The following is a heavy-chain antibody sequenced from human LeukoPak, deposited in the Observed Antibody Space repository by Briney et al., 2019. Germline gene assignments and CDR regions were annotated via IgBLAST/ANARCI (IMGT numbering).Heavy chain of an antibody. CDR3: ARGLTHYDYVWGSYRENKNLYNWFDP. V-gene: IGHV4-59*01. J-gene: IGHJ5*02. D-gene: IGHD3-16*02. CDR2: IYYSGST. Sequence: SETLSLTCTVSGGSISSYYWSWLRQPPGKGLEWIGYIYYSGSTNYNPSLKSRVTISVDTSKNQFSLKLSSVTAADTAVYYCARGLTHYDYVWGSYRENKNLYNWFDPWGQGTLVTVSS. CDR1: GGSISSYY.